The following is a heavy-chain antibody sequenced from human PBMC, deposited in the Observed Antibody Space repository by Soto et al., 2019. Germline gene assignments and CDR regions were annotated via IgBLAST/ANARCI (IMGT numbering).Heavy chain of an antibody. CDR3: ARNMDYYYGPGSGNGHGV. D-gene: IGHD3-10*01. CDR1: GYTFTAYY. Sequence: QVQLVQSGAEVKEPGDSVRVSCEASGYTFTAYYIHWVRQVPGQGLEWMGWINPKFGDTTYAQDFQGRVTMTRDMSISTVDLELTTLPSDDTAIYYRARNMDYYYGPGSGNGHGVWGQGTTVTVFS. J-gene: IGHJ6*02. V-gene: IGHV1-2*02. CDR2: INPKFGDT.